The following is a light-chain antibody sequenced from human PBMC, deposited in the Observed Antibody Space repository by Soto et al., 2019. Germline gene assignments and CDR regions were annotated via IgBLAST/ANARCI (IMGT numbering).Light chain of an antibody. Sequence: ETVMTQSPATLSVSPGERATLSCRASQSVSSNLAWYQQKPGQPPRLLIYDISTRATGIPTRFSGSGSGTEFSLTISSVQSEDFAVYYCQQYNSWPLTFGGGTKVEIK. CDR2: DIS. V-gene: IGKV3D-15*01. J-gene: IGKJ4*01. CDR1: QSVSSN. CDR3: QQYNSWPLT.